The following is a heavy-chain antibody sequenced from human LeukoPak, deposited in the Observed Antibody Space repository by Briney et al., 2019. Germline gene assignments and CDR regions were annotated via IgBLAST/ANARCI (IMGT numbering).Heavy chain of an antibody. CDR1: GFTFSGSG. Sequence: PGGSLRLSCAASGFTFSGSGMSWVRQAPGKGLEWISSSGDSDGSTYYADSLKGRFTISRDNSKNTLYLQMNNLRAEDTAVYYCAKRGWRGTCNPLAYWGQGALVTVSP. CDR2: SGDSDGST. J-gene: IGHJ4*02. V-gene: IGHV3-23*01. D-gene: IGHD2-15*01. CDR3: AKRGWRGTCNPLAY.